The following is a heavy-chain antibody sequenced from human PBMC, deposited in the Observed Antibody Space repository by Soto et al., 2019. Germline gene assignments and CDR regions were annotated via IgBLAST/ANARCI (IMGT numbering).Heavy chain of an antibody. CDR1: GGSISSGGYY. Sequence: QVQLQESGLGLVKPSQTLSLTCTVSGGSISSGGYYWSWIRQHPGKGLEWIGYIYYSGSTYYNPSLKSRVTISVDTSKNQFSLKLSSVTAADTAVYYCARVSGSGYDSSQLAFDYWGQGTLVTVSS. CDR2: IYYSGST. V-gene: IGHV4-31*03. D-gene: IGHD5-12*01. CDR3: ARVSGSGYDSSQLAFDY. J-gene: IGHJ4*02.